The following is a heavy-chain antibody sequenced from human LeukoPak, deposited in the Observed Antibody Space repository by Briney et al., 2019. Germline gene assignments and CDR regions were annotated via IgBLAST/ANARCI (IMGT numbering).Heavy chain of an antibody. CDR2: ISGSGGST. Sequence: GGSLRPSCAASGFTFSSYTMSWVRQAPGKGLEWVTAISGSGGSTNYADSVKGRFTISRDNSMNTLYLQINSLRAEDTAVYYCAKDRGYFDLSFDYWGQGTLVTVSS. CDR1: GFTFSSYT. D-gene: IGHD3-3*01. V-gene: IGHV3-23*01. J-gene: IGHJ4*02. CDR3: AKDRGYFDLSFDY.